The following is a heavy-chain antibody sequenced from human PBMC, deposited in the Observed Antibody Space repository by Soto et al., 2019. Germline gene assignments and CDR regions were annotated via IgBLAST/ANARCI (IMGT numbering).Heavy chain of an antibody. D-gene: IGHD6-13*01. CDR2: ISAYNGNT. J-gene: IGHJ6*01. Sequence: ASVKVSCKASGYTFTSYGISWVRQAPGQGLEWMGWISAYNGNTNYAQKLQGRVTMSTDTSTSTAYMELRSLRSDDTAVYYCAKVASYSSSWYGPYYYYGMDVWGQGTTVTVSS. V-gene: IGHV1-18*04. CDR1: GYTFTSYG. CDR3: AKVASYSSSWYGPYYYYGMDV.